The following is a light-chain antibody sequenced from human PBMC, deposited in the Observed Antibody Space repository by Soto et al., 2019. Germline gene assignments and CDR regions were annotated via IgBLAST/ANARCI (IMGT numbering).Light chain of an antibody. CDR1: SSNIGSNY. Sequence: SVLTQPPSASGTPGQRVTISCSGSSSNIGSNYVYWYQQLPGTAPKLLIYRNNQRPSGVPDRFSGSKSGTSASLAISGLRSEDEADYYCAAWDDSLFGGVFGGGTKVTVL. CDR2: RNN. V-gene: IGLV1-47*01. J-gene: IGLJ2*01. CDR3: AAWDDSLFGGV.